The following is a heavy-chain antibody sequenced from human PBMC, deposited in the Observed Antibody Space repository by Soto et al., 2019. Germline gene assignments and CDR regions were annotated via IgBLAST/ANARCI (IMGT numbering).Heavy chain of an antibody. CDR3: ARGGAGYYYDSSGYYYDY. Sequence: EVQLVESGGGLVQPGGSLRLSCAASGFTFSSYAMHWVRQAPGKGLEYVSAISSNGGSTYYANSVKGRFTISRDNSKNTLYLQMGSVRAEDMAVYYCARGGAGYYYDSSGYYYDYWGQGTLVTVST. J-gene: IGHJ4*02. V-gene: IGHV3-64*01. D-gene: IGHD3-22*01. CDR2: ISSNGGST. CDR1: GFTFSSYA.